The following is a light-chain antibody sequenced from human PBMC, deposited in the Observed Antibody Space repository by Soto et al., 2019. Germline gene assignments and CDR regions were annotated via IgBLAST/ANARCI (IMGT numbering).Light chain of an antibody. V-gene: IGKV3-20*01. CDR1: QSVSSSY. CDR3: QQYGSSPIT. J-gene: IGKJ5*01. CDR2: GAS. Sequence: EIVFTPSPGTLSLSPGERATLSCSPSQSVSSSYLAWCQQKPVQAPRLLIYGASSRATGIPDRFSSSGSGTDFTLTISRLEPEDFAVYYCQQYGSSPITFGQGTRLEIK.